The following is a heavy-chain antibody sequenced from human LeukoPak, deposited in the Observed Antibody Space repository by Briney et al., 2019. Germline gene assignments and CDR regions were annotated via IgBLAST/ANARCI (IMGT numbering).Heavy chain of an antibody. CDR2: ISYDGSNK. CDR3: ARVVEQLAVDY. V-gene: IGHV3-30*04. J-gene: IGHJ4*02. Sequence: GGSLRLSCAASGFTFSSYAMHWVRQAPGKGLEWVAVISYDGSNKYYADYVKGRFTISRDNSKNTLYLQMNSPRAEDTAVYYCARVVEQLAVDYWGQGTLVTVSS. D-gene: IGHD6-6*01. CDR1: GFTFSSYA.